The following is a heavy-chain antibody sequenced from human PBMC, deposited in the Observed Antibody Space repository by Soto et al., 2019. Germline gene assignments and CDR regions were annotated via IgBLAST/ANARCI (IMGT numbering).Heavy chain of an antibody. Sequence: GGSLRLSCAASGFTFSSYAMSWVRQAPGKGLEWVSAISGSGGSTYYADSVKGRFTISRDNSKNTLYLQMNSLRAEDTAVYYCAKSETYYDFWSGYYGPAPFDYWGQGTLVTVSS. J-gene: IGHJ4*02. CDR3: AKSETYYDFWSGYYGPAPFDY. D-gene: IGHD3-3*01. CDR1: GFTFSSYA. V-gene: IGHV3-23*01. CDR2: ISGSGGST.